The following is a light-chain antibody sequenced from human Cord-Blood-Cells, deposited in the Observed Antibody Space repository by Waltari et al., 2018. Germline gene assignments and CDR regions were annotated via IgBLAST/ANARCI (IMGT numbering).Light chain of an antibody. CDR2: GAS. Sequence: ELVLMQYPGPLSSSRGERATLSCRASQSVSSSYLAWYQQQPGQPPGLLIYGASSRATDIPDRVSGSGSGTDFTLTIIRLEPEDWAGYCCQQYGSLPYTLCQGTKLEIK. V-gene: IGKV3-20*01. CDR3: QQYGSLPYT. CDR1: QSVSSSY. J-gene: IGKJ2*01.